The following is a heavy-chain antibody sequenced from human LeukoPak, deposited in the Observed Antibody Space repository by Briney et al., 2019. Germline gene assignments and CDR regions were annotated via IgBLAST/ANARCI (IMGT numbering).Heavy chain of an antibody. J-gene: IGHJ4*02. D-gene: IGHD5-18*01. Sequence: SETLSLTCTVSGYSISSGYFWGWLRQPPGKGLEWIGTIYHSGSTYYNPSLKSRLTISVDTSKNQFSLRLSSVTAADTAVYYCASTPGHSYGPRYFDYWGQGTLVTVSS. CDR2: IYHSGST. CDR3: ASTPGHSYGPRYFDY. V-gene: IGHV4-38-2*02. CDR1: GYSISSGYF.